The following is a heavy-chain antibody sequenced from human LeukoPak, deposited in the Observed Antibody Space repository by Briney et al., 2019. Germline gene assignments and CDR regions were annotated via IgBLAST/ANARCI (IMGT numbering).Heavy chain of an antibody. CDR1: GYTFTSNA. V-gene: IGHV7-4-1*02. CDR2: INTDSGNP. D-gene: IGHD2-15*01. Sequence: ASVKVSCKASGYTFTSNALNWVRQSPGQGLEWMGWINTDSGNPTYAQGFTGRFVFSLDTSVSTAYLQINSLEAEDTAMYYCSRGIGYCSDFSCHLDPWGQGALVTVSS. CDR3: SRGIGYCSDFSCHLDP. J-gene: IGHJ5*02.